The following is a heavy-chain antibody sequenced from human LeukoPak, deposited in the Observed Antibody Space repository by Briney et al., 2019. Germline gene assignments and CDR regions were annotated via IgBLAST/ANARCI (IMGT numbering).Heavy chain of an antibody. Sequence: PGGSLGLSCAASGFTVSSNYMSWVRQAPGKGLEWVSVIYSGGSTYYADSVKGRFTISRDNSKNTLYLQMNSLRAEDTAVYYCARGRDYWGQGTLVTVSS. CDR3: ARGRDY. CDR1: GFTVSSNY. V-gene: IGHV3-66*02. J-gene: IGHJ4*02. CDR2: IYSGGST.